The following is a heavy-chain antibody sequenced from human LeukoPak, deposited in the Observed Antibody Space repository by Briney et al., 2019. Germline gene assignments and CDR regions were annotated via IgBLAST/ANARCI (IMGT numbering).Heavy chain of an antibody. J-gene: IGHJ4*02. V-gene: IGHV3-23*01. CDR3: AKDRGVGTGIGEFDY. CDR1: GFTLSRYA. Sequence: GGSLRLSCAGSGFTLSRYAMSWVRQAPAKGLEWVSAIRGSGDTTYYADSVKGRFTISRDSSRNTLYLHMNSLRAEDTAVYDCAKDRGVGTGIGEFDYWGQGTLVTVSS. D-gene: IGHD1-1*01. CDR2: IRGSGDTT.